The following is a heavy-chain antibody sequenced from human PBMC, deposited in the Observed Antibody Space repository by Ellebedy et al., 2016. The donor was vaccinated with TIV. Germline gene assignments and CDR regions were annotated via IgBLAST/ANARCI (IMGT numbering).Heavy chain of an antibody. V-gene: IGHV3-30*01. Sequence: GESLKISCAASGFTFSSYAMHWVRQAPGKGLEWVAVISYDGSNKYYADSVKGRFTISRDNSKNTLYLQMNSLRAEDTAVYYCARDHYRLGYWGQGTLVTVSS. CDR1: GFTFSSYA. J-gene: IGHJ4*02. CDR2: ISYDGSNK. CDR3: ARDHYRLGY. D-gene: IGHD3-16*01.